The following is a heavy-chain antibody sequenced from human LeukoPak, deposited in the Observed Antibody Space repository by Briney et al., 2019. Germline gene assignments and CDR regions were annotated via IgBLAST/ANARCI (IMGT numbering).Heavy chain of an antibody. CDR3: VKDRHFYYGSGSLLEY. D-gene: IGHD3-10*01. Sequence: GGSLRLSCSASGFTLSSYAMHWVRQAPGQGLEYVSVISSNGGSTNYADSVKGRFTISRDNSKNTLYLQMSSLRAEDTAVYYCVKDRHFYYGSGSLLEYWGQGTLVTVSS. V-gene: IGHV3-64D*06. CDR1: GFTLSSYA. CDR2: ISSNGGST. J-gene: IGHJ4*02.